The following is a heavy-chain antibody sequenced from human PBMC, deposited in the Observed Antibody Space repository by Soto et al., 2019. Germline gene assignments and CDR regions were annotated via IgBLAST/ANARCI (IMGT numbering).Heavy chain of an antibody. Sequence: EVQLVESGDALVQPGGSLRVSCEGSGFTFSTYGMHWVRQAPGKGLEFVSSTSGSGRRTSYADSVKGRFIISRDNSKNTLYLQMRRLRIEDTGVYYCERGRGDYENWNFDLWGRGSLVTVSS. V-gene: IGHV3-64*02. J-gene: IGHJ2*01. CDR1: GFTFSTYG. D-gene: IGHD4-17*01. CDR2: TSGSGRRT. CDR3: ERGRGDYENWNFDL.